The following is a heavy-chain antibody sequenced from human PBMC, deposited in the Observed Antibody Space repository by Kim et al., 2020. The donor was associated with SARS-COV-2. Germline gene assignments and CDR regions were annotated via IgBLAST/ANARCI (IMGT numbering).Heavy chain of an antibody. D-gene: IGHD1-26*01. CDR1: AFTFSNYW. Sequence: GGSLRLSCAASAFTFSNYWMNWVRQAPGKGLEWVANIKGDGSQKDYVDSVKGRFTISRDNAKNSLFLQMDSLRAEDTAVYYCSRGDKWAFESWGQGTLVTPSS. CDR3: SRGDKWAFES. V-gene: IGHV3-7*03. J-gene: IGHJ4*02. CDR2: IKGDGSQK.